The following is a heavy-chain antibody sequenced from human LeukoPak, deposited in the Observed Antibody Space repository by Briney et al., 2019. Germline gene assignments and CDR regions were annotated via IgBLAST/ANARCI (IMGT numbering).Heavy chain of an antibody. D-gene: IGHD3-10*01. CDR2: IYYSGST. V-gene: IGHV4-39*01. J-gene: IGHJ4*02. Sequence: SETLSLTCTVSGGSISSSSYYWGWIRQPPGTGLEWIGSIYYSGSTYYNPSLKSRVTISVDTSKNQFSLKLSSVTAADTAVYYCARQSTGVLWFGELLGKEYYFDYWGQGTLVTVSS. CDR3: ARQSTGVLWFGELLGKEYYFDY. CDR1: GGSISSSSYY.